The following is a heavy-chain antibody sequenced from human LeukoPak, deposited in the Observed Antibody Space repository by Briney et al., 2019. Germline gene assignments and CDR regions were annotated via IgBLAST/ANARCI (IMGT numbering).Heavy chain of an antibody. CDR3: AKGRNSSGREYFQH. CDR2: IKQDGSEK. J-gene: IGHJ1*01. CDR1: GFTFSSYW. D-gene: IGHD3-22*01. Sequence: PGGSLRLSCATSGFTFSSYWMSWVRQAPGKGLEWVANIKQDGSEKWYVDSVNGRFTISRDNAKNSLFLQMNSLRAEDTAVYYCAKGRNSSGREYFQHWGQGTLVTVSS. V-gene: IGHV3-7*03.